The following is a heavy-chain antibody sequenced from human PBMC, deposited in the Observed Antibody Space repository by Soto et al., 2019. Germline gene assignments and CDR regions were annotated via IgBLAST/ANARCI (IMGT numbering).Heavy chain of an antibody. CDR2: INHSGST. Sequence: SETLSLTCAVYGGSFSGYYWSWIRQPPGKGLEWIGEINHSGSTNYNPSLKSRVTISVDTSKNQFSLKLSSVTAADTAVYYCARGANVYIWGSYRLVYWGQGTLVTVSS. CDR3: ARGANVYIWGSYRLVY. D-gene: IGHD3-16*02. J-gene: IGHJ4*02. CDR1: GGSFSGYY. V-gene: IGHV4-34*01.